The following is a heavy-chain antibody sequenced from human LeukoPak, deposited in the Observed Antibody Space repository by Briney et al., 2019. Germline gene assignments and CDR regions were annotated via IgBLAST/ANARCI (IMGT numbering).Heavy chain of an antibody. V-gene: IGHV4-39*01. D-gene: IGHD3-3*01. Sequence: SETLSLTCIVSGGSIVSSRYYWGWVRQPPGKGLVWIGSMYYSGGTFLNPALKSRVTMSVDTSKNQFSLKLSSVTAADTAVYYCARAVYDFWSGYYTGFAFDIWGQGTMVTVSS. J-gene: IGHJ3*02. CDR2: MYYSGGT. CDR3: ARAVYDFWSGYYTGFAFDI. CDR1: GGSIVSSRYY.